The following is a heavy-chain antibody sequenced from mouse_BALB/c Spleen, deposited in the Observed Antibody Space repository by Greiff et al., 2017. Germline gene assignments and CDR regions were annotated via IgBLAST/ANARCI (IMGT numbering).Heavy chain of an antibody. CDR3: ARGGIIFVDY. CDR1: GFTFSSFG. J-gene: IGHJ4*01. Sequence: EVKLMESGGGLVKPGGSLKLSCAASGFTFSSFGMHWVRQAPEKGLEWVAYISSGSSTIYYADTVKGRFTISRDNPKNTLFLQMTSLRSEDTAMYYCARGGIIFVDYWGQGTSVTVSS. CDR2: ISSGSSTI. V-gene: IGHV5-17*02.